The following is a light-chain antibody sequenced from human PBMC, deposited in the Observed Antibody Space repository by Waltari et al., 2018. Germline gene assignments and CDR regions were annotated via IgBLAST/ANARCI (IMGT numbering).Light chain of an antibody. Sequence: AFQLTQSPSSLSASVGDTVTIPCRASQGITSALAWYQQKPGKPPTLLIYGASSLESGVPSRFSGSGSGTYFTLTISSLQPEDFATYYCQQFNNYRITFGQGTRLEIK. V-gene: IGKV1D-13*01. CDR3: QQFNNYRIT. CDR1: QGITSA. J-gene: IGKJ5*01. CDR2: GAS.